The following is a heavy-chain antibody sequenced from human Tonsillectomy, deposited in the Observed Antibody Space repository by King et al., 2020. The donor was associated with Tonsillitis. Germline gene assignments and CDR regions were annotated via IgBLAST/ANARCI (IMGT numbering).Heavy chain of an antibody. CDR1: GGSFSGYY. CDR3: AREPGIAAAGDWFDP. D-gene: IGHD6-13*01. CDR2: LNHSGST. Sequence: VQLQQWGAGLLKPSETLSLTCAVYGGSFSGYYWSWIRQPPGKGLEWIGELNHSGSTNYNPSLKSRVTISVDTSKNQFSLKLSSVTAADTAVYYCAREPGIAAAGDWFDPWGQGTLVTVSS. V-gene: IGHV4-34*01. J-gene: IGHJ5*02.